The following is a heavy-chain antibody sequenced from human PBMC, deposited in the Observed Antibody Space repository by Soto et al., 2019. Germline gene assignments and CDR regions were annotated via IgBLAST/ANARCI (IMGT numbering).Heavy chain of an antibody. Sequence: QVQLVESGGGVVQPGRSLRLSCAASGFTFSNYAMYWVRQAPGKGLEWVAVISYDGNNKYYADSVKGRFTISRYNSKNTLYLPMNSLRAEDTAVYYCARAGCDGGTCYTLVGLRYGMDVWGQGTTVTVSS. D-gene: IGHD2-15*01. J-gene: IGHJ6*02. CDR1: GFTFSNYA. V-gene: IGHV3-30-3*01. CDR3: ARAGCDGGTCYTLVGLRYGMDV. CDR2: ISYDGNNK.